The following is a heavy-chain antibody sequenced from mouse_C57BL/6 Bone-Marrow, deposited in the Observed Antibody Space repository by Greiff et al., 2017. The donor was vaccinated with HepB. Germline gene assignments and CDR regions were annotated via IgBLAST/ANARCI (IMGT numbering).Heavy chain of an antibody. CDR1: GYTFTDYN. V-gene: IGHV1-18*01. CDR2: INPNNGVT. D-gene: IGHD2-1*01. J-gene: IGHJ4*01. Sequence: EVQLQQSGPELVKPGASVKIPCKASGYTFTDYNMDWVKQSHGKSLEWIGDINPNNGVTIYNQKFKGKATLTVDKSSSTAYMELRSLTSEDTAVYYCASGDGNYPMDYWGQGTSVTVSS. CDR3: ASGDGNYPMDY.